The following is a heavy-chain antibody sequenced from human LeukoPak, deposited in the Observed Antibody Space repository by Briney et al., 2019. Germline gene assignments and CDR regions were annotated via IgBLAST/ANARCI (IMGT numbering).Heavy chain of an antibody. CDR3: AGFVERADPRFDY. CDR1: GGSFSGYY. V-gene: IGHV4-34*01. D-gene: IGHD3-3*01. J-gene: IGHJ4*02. Sequence: SETLSLTCAVYGGSFSGYYWSWIRQPPGKGLEWIGEINHSGSTNYNPSLKSRVTISVDKSKNQFSLKLSSVTAADTAVYYCAGFVERADPRFDYWGQGTLVTVSS. CDR2: INHSGST.